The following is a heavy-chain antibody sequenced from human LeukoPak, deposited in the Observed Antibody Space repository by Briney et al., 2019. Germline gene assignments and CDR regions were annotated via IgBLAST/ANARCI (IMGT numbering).Heavy chain of an antibody. J-gene: IGHJ4*02. CDR1: GFTFDDCT. V-gene: IGHV3-43*01. CDR3: ATAPYDSIGIFDY. D-gene: IGHD3-22*01. Sequence: GGSLRLSCAASGFTFDDCTMHWVRLAPGKGQECVSLISWDGDSTYYSDSVKGRFTISRDNNKNFLYLQMNSLRTEDTALYYCATAPYDSIGIFDYWGQGTLVTVSS. CDR2: ISWDGDST.